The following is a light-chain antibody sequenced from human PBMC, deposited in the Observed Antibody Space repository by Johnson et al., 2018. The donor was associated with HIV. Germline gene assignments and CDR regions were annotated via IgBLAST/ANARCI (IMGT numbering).Light chain of an antibody. V-gene: IGLV1-51*01. CDR2: DNN. Sequence: QSVLTQPPSVSAAPGQKVTISCSGSSSNIGYNYVSWYQQVPGTAPKLLIYDNNKRPSGIPDRFSASTSGTTATLGITGLQTGDTAGSYCGAWDGRRSVYVIGTGTKVTV. CDR1: SSNIGYNY. CDR3: GAWDGRRSVYV. J-gene: IGLJ1*01.